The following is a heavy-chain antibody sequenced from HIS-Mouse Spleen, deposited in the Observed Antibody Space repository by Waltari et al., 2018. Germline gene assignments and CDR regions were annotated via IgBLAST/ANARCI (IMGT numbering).Heavy chain of an antibody. CDR3: AREIPYSSSWYDWYFDL. CDR1: GGSISSSSYY. V-gene: IGHV4-39*07. D-gene: IGHD6-13*01. Sequence: QLQLQESGPGLVKPSETLSLPCPVSGGSISSSSYYLGRIRQPPGKGLEWIGSIYYSGSTYYNPSLKSRVTISVDTSKNQFSLKLSSVTAADTAVYYCAREIPYSSSWYDWYFDLWGRGTLVTVSS. J-gene: IGHJ2*01. CDR2: IYYSGST.